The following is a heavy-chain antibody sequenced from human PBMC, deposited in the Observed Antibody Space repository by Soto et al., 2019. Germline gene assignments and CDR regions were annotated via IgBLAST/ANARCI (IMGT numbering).Heavy chain of an antibody. D-gene: IGHD2-2*01. Sequence: GGSLRLSCTASGFTFGDYAMSWFRQAPGKGLEWVGFIRSKAYGGTTEYAASVKGRFTISRDDSKRIAYLQMNSLKTEDTAVYYCTRATYCSSTSCYGAPDYWGQGTLVTVSS. V-gene: IGHV3-49*03. CDR2: IRSKAYGGTT. CDR3: TRATYCSSTSCYGAPDY. CDR1: GFTFGDYA. J-gene: IGHJ4*02.